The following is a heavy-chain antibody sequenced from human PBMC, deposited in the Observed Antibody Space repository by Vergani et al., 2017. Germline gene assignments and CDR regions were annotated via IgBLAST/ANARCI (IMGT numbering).Heavy chain of an antibody. J-gene: IGHJ5*02. CDR1: GGSISSGSYY. CDR3: AGGPPLYYDFWSGYPNRWFDP. V-gene: IGHV4-61*02. CDR2: IYTSGST. D-gene: IGHD3-3*01. Sequence: QVQLQESGPGLVKPSQTLSLTCTVSGGSISSGSYYWSWIRQPAGKGLEWIGRIYTSGSTNYNPSLKSRVTISVDTSKNQFSLKLSSVTAADTAVYYCAGGPPLYYDFWSGYPNRWFDPWGQGTLVTVSS.